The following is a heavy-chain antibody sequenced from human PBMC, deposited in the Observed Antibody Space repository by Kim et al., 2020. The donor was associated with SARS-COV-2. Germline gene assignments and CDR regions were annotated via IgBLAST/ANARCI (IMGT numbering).Heavy chain of an antibody. D-gene: IGHD6-19*01. J-gene: IGHJ4*02. V-gene: IGHV3-23*01. CDR3: AKNPPRVGSGWYFIDY. Sequence: VKGRFTISRDNSKNPLYLQMNSLRAEDTAVYYCAKNPPRVGSGWYFIDYWGQGTLVTVSS.